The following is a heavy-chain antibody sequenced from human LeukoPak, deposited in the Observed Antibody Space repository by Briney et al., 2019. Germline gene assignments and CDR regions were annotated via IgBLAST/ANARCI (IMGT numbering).Heavy chain of an antibody. CDR3: ARGRSGSYPLGY. CDR2: MNPNSGNT. Sequence: ASVKVSCKASGYTFTSYDINWVRQATGQGLEWMGWMNPNSGNTGYAQKFQGRVTMTRNTSISTAYMELSSLRSEDTAVYYCARGRSGSYPLGYWGQGTLVTVSS. D-gene: IGHD1-26*01. J-gene: IGHJ4*02. V-gene: IGHV1-8*01. CDR1: GYTFTSYD.